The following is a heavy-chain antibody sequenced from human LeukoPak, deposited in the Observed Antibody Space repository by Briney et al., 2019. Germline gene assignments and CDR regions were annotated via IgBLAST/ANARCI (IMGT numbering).Heavy chain of an antibody. D-gene: IGHD2-2*01. V-gene: IGHV4-30-2*01. CDR2: IYHSGST. CDR1: GGSISSGGYS. J-gene: IGHJ5*02. Sequence: SQTLSLTCAVSGGSISSGGYSWSWIRQPPGKGLEWIAYIYHSGSTYYNPSLKSRVTISVDRSKNQFSLKLSSVTAADTAVYYCASAIVVVPAAIVGWFDPWGQGTLVTVSS. CDR3: ASAIVVVPAAIVGWFDP.